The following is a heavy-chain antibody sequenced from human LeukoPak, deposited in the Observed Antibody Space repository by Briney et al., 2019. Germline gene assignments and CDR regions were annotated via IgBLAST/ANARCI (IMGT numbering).Heavy chain of an antibody. D-gene: IGHD5-24*01. CDR1: GYTFTGYY. V-gene: IGHV1-2*02. Sequence: ASVKVSCKASGYTFTGYYMHWVRQAPGQGLEWMGWINPNSGGTNYAQKFQGRVTMTRDTSISTAYMELSRLRSDDTAVYYCARSRRRDGYNYEDYWGQGTLVTVSS. CDR2: INPNSGGT. J-gene: IGHJ4*02. CDR3: ARSRRRDGYNYEDY.